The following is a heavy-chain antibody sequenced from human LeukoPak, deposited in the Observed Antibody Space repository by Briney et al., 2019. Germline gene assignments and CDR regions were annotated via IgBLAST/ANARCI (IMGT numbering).Heavy chain of an antibody. Sequence: GGSLILSCTASGFTFGNYAMSWFRRAPGKGREWIGSIRSKGDGGTTEYAASVKGRFIISRDDSRSIAYLQMDSLGTEDTAVYYCARGGYQFEHWGQGTLVTVSS. CDR2: IRSKGDGGTT. J-gene: IGHJ1*01. D-gene: IGHD3-16*02. CDR3: ARGGYQFEH. V-gene: IGHV3-49*03. CDR1: GFTFGNYA.